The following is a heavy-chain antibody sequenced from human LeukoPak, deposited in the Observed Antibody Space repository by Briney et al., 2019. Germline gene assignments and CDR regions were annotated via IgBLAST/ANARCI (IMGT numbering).Heavy chain of an antibody. CDR3: ARYLYGWGSYRDAWFDP. CDR1: GYTFTSYA. V-gene: IGHV1-3*01. CDR2: INACNGNT. J-gene: IGHJ5*02. Sequence: ASVKVSCKASGYTFTSYAMHWVRQAPGQRLEWMGWINACNGNTKYSQKFQGRVTITRDTSASTAYMELSSLRSEDTAVYYCARYLYGWGSYRDAWFDPWGQGTLVTVSS. D-gene: IGHD3-10*01.